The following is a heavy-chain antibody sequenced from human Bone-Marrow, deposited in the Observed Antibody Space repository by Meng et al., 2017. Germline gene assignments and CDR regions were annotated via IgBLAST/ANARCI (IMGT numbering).Heavy chain of an antibody. J-gene: IGHJ4*02. CDR3: AREARVAGTDY. CDR2: INQSGSN. CDR1: GGCFSGLA. D-gene: IGHD6-19*01. Sequence: HVQPQESWGGLAKQSETLSLTCAGYGGCFSGLAWGWIRQPPGKALEWIGHINQSGSNNYNPSLKSRVTISVDTSKNQFSLKLSYVTPADTAMYYCAREARVAGTDYWGQGTLVTVSS. V-gene: IGHV4-34*01.